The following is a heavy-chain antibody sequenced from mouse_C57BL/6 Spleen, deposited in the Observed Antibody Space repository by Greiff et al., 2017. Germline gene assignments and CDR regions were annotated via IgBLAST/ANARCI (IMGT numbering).Heavy chain of an antibody. CDR3: ARQEEGQASAMDY. J-gene: IGHJ4*01. V-gene: IGHV1-62-2*01. CDR1: GYTFTEYS. Sequence: QVQLQQSGAELVKPGASVKLSCKASGYTFTEYSIHWVQQRPGQGLEWIGWFYPGSGSITYNENFKVKATFTADKSSSTVYLEISRLTSEDSAVYCCARQEEGQASAMDYWGQGTSVTVSS. D-gene: IGHD3-2*02. CDR2: FYPGSGSI.